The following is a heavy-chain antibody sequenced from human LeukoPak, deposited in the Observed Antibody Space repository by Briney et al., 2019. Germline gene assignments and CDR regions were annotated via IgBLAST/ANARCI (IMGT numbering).Heavy chain of an antibody. CDR2: IWYDGSNK. V-gene: IGHV3-33*06. Sequence: PGGSLRLSCAASGFTFSSYGMHWVRQAPGKGLEWVAVIWYDGSNKYYADSVKGRFTISRDNSKNTLYLQMNSLRAEDTAVYYCAKDSMDTAMVAMAFDIWGPGTMVTVSS. D-gene: IGHD5-18*01. CDR3: AKDSMDTAMVAMAFDI. J-gene: IGHJ3*02. CDR1: GFTFSSYG.